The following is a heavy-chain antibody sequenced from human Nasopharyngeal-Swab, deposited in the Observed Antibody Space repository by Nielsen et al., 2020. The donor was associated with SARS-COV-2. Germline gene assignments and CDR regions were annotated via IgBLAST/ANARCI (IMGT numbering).Heavy chain of an antibody. J-gene: IGHJ6*02. CDR1: GFTFNNYN. V-gene: IGHV3-21*01. Sequence: GESLKISRAASGFTFNNYNFNWVRKAPGKGLEWVSSISSSSSYIYYADSVKGRFTISRDNAKNSLYLQMNSLRTEDTAVYYCARDGLDYDFWSAYFMDVWGQGTTVTVSS. CDR2: ISSSSSYI. D-gene: IGHD3-3*01. CDR3: ARDGLDYDFWSAYFMDV.